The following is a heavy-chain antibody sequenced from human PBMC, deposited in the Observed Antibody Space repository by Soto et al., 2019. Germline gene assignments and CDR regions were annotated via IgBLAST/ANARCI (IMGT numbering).Heavy chain of an antibody. J-gene: IGHJ6*03. CDR2: MNPNSGNT. CDR1: GYTFTSYD. CDR3: ARVMVLLGYYYYMDV. D-gene: IGHD2-8*01. V-gene: IGHV1-8*02. Sequence: ASVKVSCKASGYTFTSYDINWVRQATGQGLEWMGWMNPNSGNTGYAQKFQGRVTMTRNTSISTAYMELSSLRSEDTAVYYCARVMVLLGYYYYMDVWGKGTTVTVSS.